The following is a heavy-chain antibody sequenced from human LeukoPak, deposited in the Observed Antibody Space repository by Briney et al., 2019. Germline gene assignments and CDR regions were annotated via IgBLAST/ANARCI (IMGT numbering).Heavy chain of an antibody. V-gene: IGHV4-39*07. D-gene: IGHD3-3*01. Sequence: SETLSLTCTVSGGSISSSSYYWGWIRQPPGKGLEWIGSIYYSGSTTYTPSLKSRVTISLDTSKNQFSLKLSSVTAADTAVYYCARFKYDFWSGSRSYYFYGMDVWGQGTTVTVSS. J-gene: IGHJ6*02. CDR2: IYYSGST. CDR1: GGSISSSSYY. CDR3: ARFKYDFWSGSRSYYFYGMDV.